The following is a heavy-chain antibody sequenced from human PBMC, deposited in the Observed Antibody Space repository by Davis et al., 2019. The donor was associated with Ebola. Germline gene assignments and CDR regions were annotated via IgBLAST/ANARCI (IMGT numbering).Heavy chain of an antibody. J-gene: IGHJ6*02. Sequence: SVKVSCKASGGTFSSYAISWVRQAPGQGLEWMGGIIPIFGTANYAQKFQGRVTITADKSTSTAYMELSSLRSVDTAVYYCASLGYCSGGSCYRGSTTGMDVWGQGTTVTVSS. D-gene: IGHD2-15*01. CDR1: GGTFSSYA. CDR2: IIPIFGTA. V-gene: IGHV1-69*06. CDR3: ASLGYCSGGSCYRGSTTGMDV.